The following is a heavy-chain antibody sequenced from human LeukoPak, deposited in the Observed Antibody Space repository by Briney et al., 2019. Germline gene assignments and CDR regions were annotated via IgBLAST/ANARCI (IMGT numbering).Heavy chain of an antibody. V-gene: IGHV1-69*13. Sequence: SVKVSCKASGGTFSSYAISWVRQAPGQGLEWMGVIIPIFGTANYAQKFQGRVTITADESTSTAYMELSSLRSEDTAVYYCARGGDDYAFQYYFDYWGQGTLVTVSS. CDR3: ARGGDDYAFQYYFDY. CDR2: IIPIFGTA. D-gene: IGHD3-16*01. J-gene: IGHJ4*02. CDR1: GGTFSSYA.